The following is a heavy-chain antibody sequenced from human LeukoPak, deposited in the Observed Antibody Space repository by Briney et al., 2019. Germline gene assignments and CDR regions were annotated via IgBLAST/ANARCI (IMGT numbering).Heavy chain of an antibody. V-gene: IGHV3-9*01. CDR3: VREYCSGGSCSDAFDI. Sequence: PGGSLRLSCTASGFSIADHAMHWVRQRPGKGLEWVSSITWQSSTIGYADTVKGRFTISRDNAKNSLFLQMNSLRAEDTAVYYCVREYCSGGSCSDAFDIWGQGTMVTVSS. CDR2: ITWQSSTI. CDR1: GFSIADHA. D-gene: IGHD2-15*01. J-gene: IGHJ3*02.